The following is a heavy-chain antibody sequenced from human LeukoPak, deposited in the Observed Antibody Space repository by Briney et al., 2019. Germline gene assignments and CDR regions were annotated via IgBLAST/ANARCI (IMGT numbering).Heavy chain of an antibody. CDR1: GGTFSSYA. V-gene: IGHV1-18*01. J-gene: IGHJ4*02. CDR2: ISAYNGNT. D-gene: IGHD6-13*01. CDR3: AREVQYSSSWYEITYFDY. Sequence: ASVKVSCKASGGTFSSYAISWVRQAPGQGLEWMGWISAYNGNTNYAQKLQGRVTMTTDTSTSTAYMELRSLRSDDTAVYYCAREVQYSSSWYEITYFDYWGQGTLVTVSS.